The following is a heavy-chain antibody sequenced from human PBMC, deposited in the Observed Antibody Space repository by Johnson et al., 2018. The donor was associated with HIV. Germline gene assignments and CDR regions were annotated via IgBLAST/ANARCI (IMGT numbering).Heavy chain of an antibody. J-gene: IGHJ3*02. CDR3: ARSDITLVRGGAFDI. D-gene: IGHD3-10*01. V-gene: IGHV3-30*03. Sequence: QVQLVESGGGVVQPGRSLRLSCAASGFTFSSYGMHWVRQAPGKGLEWVAVISYDGSKKYHADSVKGRFTISRDNSKSQLYLQMNSLRAEDTAVYYCARSDITLVRGGAFDIWGQGTMVSVSS. CDR2: ISYDGSKK. CDR1: GFTFSSYG.